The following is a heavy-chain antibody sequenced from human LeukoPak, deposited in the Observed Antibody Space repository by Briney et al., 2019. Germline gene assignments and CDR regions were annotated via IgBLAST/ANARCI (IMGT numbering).Heavy chain of an antibody. D-gene: IGHD3-22*01. CDR2: ISSSSYI. J-gene: IGHJ4*02. V-gene: IGHV3-21*01. Sequence: PGGSLRLSCAASGFTLSSYSMNWVRQAPGKGLEWVSSISSSSYIYYADSVKGRFTISRDNAKNSLYLQMNSLRAEDTAVYYCAREFPEDDSSGYYFDYWGQGTLVTVSS. CDR3: AREFPEDDSSGYYFDY. CDR1: GFTLSSYS.